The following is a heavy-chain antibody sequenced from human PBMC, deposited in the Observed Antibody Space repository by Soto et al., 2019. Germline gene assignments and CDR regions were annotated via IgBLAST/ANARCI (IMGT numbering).Heavy chain of an antibody. V-gene: IGHV4-30-4*01. Sequence: SGTLSLTCTVSGGSISSGDYYWSWIRQPPGKGLEWIGYIYYSGSTYYNPSLKSRVTISVDTSKNQFSLRLSSVTAADTAVYYCARERPDGCRLDPWGQGTLVTVS. CDR3: ARERPDGCRLDP. CDR1: GGSISSGDYY. CDR2: IYYSGST. J-gene: IGHJ5*02. D-gene: IGHD6-19*01.